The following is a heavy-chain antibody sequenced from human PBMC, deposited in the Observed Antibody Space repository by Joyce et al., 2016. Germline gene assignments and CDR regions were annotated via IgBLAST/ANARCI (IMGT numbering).Heavy chain of an antibody. CDR3: ARDKGITISGMVTARGMDV. CDR1: GFTFSRYS. CDR2: ISGVGSTI. D-gene: IGHD3-3*01. V-gene: IGHV3-48*02. Sequence: EELLVESGGGLVQPGGSMRLSCAASGFTFSRYSFNWVRQAPGQGLEWVSYISGVGSTIYYADSVKGRFTVSRDNAKNSLYLQMNGLRHEDTAVYYCARDKGITISGMVTARGMDVWGQGTTVTVSS. J-gene: IGHJ6*02.